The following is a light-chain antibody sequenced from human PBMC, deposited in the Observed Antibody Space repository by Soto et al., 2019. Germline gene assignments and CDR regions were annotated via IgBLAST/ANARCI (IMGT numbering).Light chain of an antibody. J-gene: IGLJ1*01. CDR3: SSYAGSNWYV. Sequence: QSVPTQPPSGSGSPGQSVTISCTGTNSDVGGYNYVSWYQQYPGKAPKLIIYEVNERPSGVPDRFSGSKSGNTASLTVSGLQTADEADYYCSSYAGSNWYVFGTGTKAPS. V-gene: IGLV2-8*01. CDR1: NSDVGGYNY. CDR2: EVN.